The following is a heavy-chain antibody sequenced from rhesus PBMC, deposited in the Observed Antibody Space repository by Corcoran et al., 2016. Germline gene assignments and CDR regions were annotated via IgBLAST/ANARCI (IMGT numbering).Heavy chain of an antibody. V-gene: IGHV4-80*01. CDR3: TSPIRYRFDV. CDR1: GGSFRSYW. CDR2: INGYSGST. D-gene: IGHD3-9*01. Sequence: QVQLQESGPGLVKPSETLSLTCAVFGGSFRSYWWNWIRQPPGKGLEWIGEINGYSGSTNYNPSLQRRVTISRDVSKNQFSLKLTSVTAADTAVYYCTSPIRYRFDVWGPGVLVSVSS. J-gene: IGHJ5-1*01.